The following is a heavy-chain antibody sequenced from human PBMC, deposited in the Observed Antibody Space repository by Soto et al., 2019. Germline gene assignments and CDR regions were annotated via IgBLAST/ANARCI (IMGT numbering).Heavy chain of an antibody. D-gene: IGHD3-3*01. CDR3: ARALRFLDWFHPFDP. CDR2: IIPIFGTA. Sequence: QVQLVQSGAEVKKPGSSVKVSCKASGGTFSSYAISWVRQAPGQGLEWMGGIIPIFGTANYAQKFQGRVTITANESRSTAYMEVSSLRCEYTAVYYCARALRFLDWFHPFDPWGQGTLVTVSS. V-gene: IGHV1-69*12. J-gene: IGHJ5*02. CDR1: GGTFSSYA.